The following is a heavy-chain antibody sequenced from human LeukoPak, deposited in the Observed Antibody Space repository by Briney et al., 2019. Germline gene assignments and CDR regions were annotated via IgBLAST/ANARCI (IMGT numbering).Heavy chain of an antibody. J-gene: IGHJ4*02. CDR2: IIWKSGSV. CDR3: ARRYFDY. CDR1: GFIFNDYA. V-gene: IGHV3-9*01. Sequence: GGSLRLSCAASGFIFNDYAMHWVRQAPGKGLEWVSGIIWKSGSVGYADSVKGRFTISRDNAKNSLYLQMNSLRAEDTAVYYCARRYFDYWGQGTLVTVSS.